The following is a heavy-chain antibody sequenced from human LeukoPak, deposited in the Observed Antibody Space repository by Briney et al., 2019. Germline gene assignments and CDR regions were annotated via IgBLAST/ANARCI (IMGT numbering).Heavy chain of an antibody. J-gene: IGHJ4*02. CDR2: VSPYNGNT. CDR3: ARETYSNILTGTDY. Sequence: ASVKVSCKASGYTFTSYGISWVRQAPGQGLEWMGWVSPYNGNTNYAQKLQGRVTMTTDTSTSTAYMELRSLRSDDTAVYYCARETYSNILTGTDYWGPGTLVTVSS. V-gene: IGHV1-18*01. D-gene: IGHD3-9*01. CDR1: GYTFTSYG.